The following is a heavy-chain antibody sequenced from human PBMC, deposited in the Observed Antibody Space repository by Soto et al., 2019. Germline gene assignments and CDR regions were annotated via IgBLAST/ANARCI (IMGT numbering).Heavy chain of an antibody. CDR3: ARASIAAAGYYFDY. Sequence: EVQLVESGGGLIQPGGSLRPSWAALGFTASTTYMSWVRRAPGKGREWVSVIYSGGSTYYADSVKGRFTISRDNSKNTLYLQMNSLRAEDTAVYYCARASIAAAGYYFDYWGQGTLVTVSS. V-gene: IGHV3-53*01. CDR2: IYSGGST. D-gene: IGHD6-13*01. J-gene: IGHJ4*02. CDR1: GFTASTTY.